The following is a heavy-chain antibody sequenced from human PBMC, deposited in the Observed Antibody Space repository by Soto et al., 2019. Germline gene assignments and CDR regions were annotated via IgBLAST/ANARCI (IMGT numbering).Heavy chain of an antibody. CDR2: IYYSGST. V-gene: IGHV4-61*08. CDR3: AKDSGYNYGYFRWFDP. J-gene: IGHJ5*02. CDR1: GDSISSGDYY. D-gene: IGHD5-18*01. Sequence: SETLSLTCTVSGDSISSGDYYWSWIRQPPGKGLEWIGYIYYSGSTKYNPSLKSRVTISVGTSKNQFSLKVSTVTAADTAVYYCAKDSGYNYGYFRWFDPWGQGTLVTVSS.